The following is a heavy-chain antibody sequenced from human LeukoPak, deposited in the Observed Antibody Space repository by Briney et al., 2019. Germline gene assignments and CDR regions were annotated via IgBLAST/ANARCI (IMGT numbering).Heavy chain of an antibody. D-gene: IGHD4-17*01. Sequence: GGSLRLSCAASGFTFSSYAMSWVRQAPGKGLEWVSAISGSGGSTYYADSVKGRFTISRDNSKNTLYLQMNSLRAEDTAVYYCAKDRGHGDYERFDYYYGMDVWGQGTTVTVSS. CDR1: GFTFSSYA. CDR2: ISGSGGST. CDR3: AKDRGHGDYERFDYYYGMDV. J-gene: IGHJ6*02. V-gene: IGHV3-23*01.